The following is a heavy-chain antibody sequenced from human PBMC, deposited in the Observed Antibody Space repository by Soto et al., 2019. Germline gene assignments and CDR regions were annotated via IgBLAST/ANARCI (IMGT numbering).Heavy chain of an antibody. D-gene: IGHD1-1*01. CDR1: GYTFTSYD. Sequence: ASVKVSCKASGYTFTSYDINWVRQATGQGLEWMGWMNPNSGNTGYAQKFQGRVTMTRNTSISTAYMELSSLRSEDTAVYYCARAYNWNDEFDPWGQGTLVTVSS. CDR2: MNPNSGNT. CDR3: ARAYNWNDEFDP. V-gene: IGHV1-8*01. J-gene: IGHJ5*02.